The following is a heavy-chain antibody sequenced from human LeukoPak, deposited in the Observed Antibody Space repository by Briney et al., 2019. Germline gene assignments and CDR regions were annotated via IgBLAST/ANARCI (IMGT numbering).Heavy chain of an antibody. Sequence: EASVKVSCKASGGTFSSYAISWVRQAPGQGLEWMGGIIPIFGTANYAQKFQGRVTITADKSTSTAYMELSSLRSDDTAVYYCAISLPDYGEFDYWGQGTLVTVSS. D-gene: IGHD4-17*01. CDR2: IIPIFGTA. CDR3: AISLPDYGEFDY. CDR1: GGTFSSYA. J-gene: IGHJ4*02. V-gene: IGHV1-69*06.